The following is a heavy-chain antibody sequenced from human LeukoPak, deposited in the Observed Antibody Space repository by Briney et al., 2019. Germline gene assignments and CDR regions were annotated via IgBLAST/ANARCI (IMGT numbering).Heavy chain of an antibody. CDR1: GYTFTGYY. CDR2: INPNSGGT. V-gene: IGHV1-2*04. CDR3: ARISGSYPIRYYYYYGMDV. J-gene: IGHJ6*02. D-gene: IGHD1-26*01. Sequence: GASVKVSCKASGYTFTGYYMHRVRQAPGQGLEWMGWINPNSGGTNYAQKFQGWVTMTRDTSISTAYMELSRLRSDDTAVYYCARISGSYPIRYYYYYGMDVWGQGTTVTVSS.